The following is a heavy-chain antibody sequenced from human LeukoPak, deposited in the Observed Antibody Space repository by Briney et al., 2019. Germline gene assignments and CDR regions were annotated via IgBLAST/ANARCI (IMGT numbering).Heavy chain of an antibody. CDR2: IKQDGSEK. CDR1: GFTFSSYW. J-gene: IGHJ4*02. V-gene: IGHV3-7*01. CDR3: ARDLPYNSGYDFYFDY. Sequence: GGSLRPSCAASGFTFSSYWMSWVRQAPGKGLEWVANIKQDGSEKYYVDSVKGRFTISRDNAKNSLYLQMNSLRAEDTAVYYCARDLPYNSGYDFYFDYWGQGTLVTVSS. D-gene: IGHD5-12*01.